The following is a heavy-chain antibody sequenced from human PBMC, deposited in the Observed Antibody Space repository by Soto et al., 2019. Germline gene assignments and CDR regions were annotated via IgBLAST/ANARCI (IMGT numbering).Heavy chain of an antibody. CDR2: INPGDYES. V-gene: IGHV5-51*01. CDR1: GYSFSNYW. Sequence: GESLKISCKASGYSFSNYWIGWVRQMPGKGLEWMAIINPGDYESRYSPSFQDQLTFSADKYISTAYLQWNSLQASDTAMFYCVRDRHWKVDSWGQRMQVSDSS. CDR3: VRDRHWKVDS. J-gene: IGHJ4*02. D-gene: IGHD1-1*01.